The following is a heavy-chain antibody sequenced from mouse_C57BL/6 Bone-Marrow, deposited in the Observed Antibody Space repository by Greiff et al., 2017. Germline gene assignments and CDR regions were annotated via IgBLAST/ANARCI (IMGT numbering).Heavy chain of an antibody. V-gene: IGHV1-20*01. J-gene: IGHJ3*01. D-gene: IGHD2-1*01. CDR3: ARSCGNYRFAY. CDR1: GYSFTGYF. CDR2: INPYNGDT. Sequence: VQLQQSGPELVKPGDSVKISCKASGYSFTGYFMNWVMQSHGKSLEWIGRINPYNGDTFYNQKFKGKATLTVDKSSSTAHMELRSLTSEDSAVYYCARSCGNYRFAYWGQGTLVTASA.